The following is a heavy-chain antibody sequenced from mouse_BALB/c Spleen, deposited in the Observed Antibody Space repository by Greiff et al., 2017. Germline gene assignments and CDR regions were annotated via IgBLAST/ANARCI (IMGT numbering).Heavy chain of an antibody. CDR3: ARRGYGPWFAY. J-gene: IGHJ3*01. CDR1: GYNFTSYW. D-gene: IGHD1-2*01. Sequence: QVQLQQPGAELVKPGTSVKLSCKASGYNFTSYWINWVKLRPGQGLEWIGDIYPGSGSTNYNEKFKSKATLTVDTSSSTAYMQLSSLASEDSALYYCARRGYGPWFAYWGQGTLVTVSA. CDR2: IYPGSGST. V-gene: IGHV1-55*01.